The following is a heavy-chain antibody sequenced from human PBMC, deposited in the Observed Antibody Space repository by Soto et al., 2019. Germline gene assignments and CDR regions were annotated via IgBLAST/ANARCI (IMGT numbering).Heavy chain of an antibody. V-gene: IGHV1-8*01. J-gene: IGHJ4*02. CDR3: VRIRYSGHDYRGYFDS. Sequence: QVQLVQSGAEVKKPGASVKVSCKASGYTFADYDINWVRQATGQGPEWMGWMNPNSGDAGGAQKFQGRVTMTRNTSISTAYMELSSLRSEDTAVYYCVRIRYSGHDYRGYFDSWGQGTLLTVSS. D-gene: IGHD5-12*01. CDR2: MNPNSGDA. CDR1: GYTFADYD.